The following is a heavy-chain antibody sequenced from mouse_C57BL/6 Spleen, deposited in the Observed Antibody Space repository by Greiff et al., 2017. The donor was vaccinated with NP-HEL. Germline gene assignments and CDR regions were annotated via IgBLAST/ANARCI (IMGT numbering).Heavy chain of an antibody. D-gene: IGHD1-1*01. CDR1: GFTFSDYG. J-gene: IGHJ2*01. Sequence: EVQLVESGGGLVKPGGSLKLSCAASGFTFSDYGMHWVRQAPEKGLEWVAYISSGSSTIYYADTVKGRFTISRDNAKNTLFLQMSSLRSEDTAMYYCARDYGSREEYYFDYWGQGTTLTVSS. V-gene: IGHV5-17*01. CDR3: ARDYGSREEYYFDY. CDR2: ISSGSSTI.